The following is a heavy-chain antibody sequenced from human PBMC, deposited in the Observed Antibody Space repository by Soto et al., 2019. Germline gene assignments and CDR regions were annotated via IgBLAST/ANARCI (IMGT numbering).Heavy chain of an antibody. CDR3: TTDKYDILTGYYGDYFDY. V-gene: IGHV3-33*01. Sequence: YGMHWVRQAPGKGLEWVAVIRYDGSNINYADSVMGRFTISRDDSKNTLYLQMNSLKTEDTAVYYCTTDKYDILTGYYGDYFDYWGQGTLVTVSS. D-gene: IGHD3-9*01. CDR2: IRYDGSNI. J-gene: IGHJ4*02. CDR1: YG.